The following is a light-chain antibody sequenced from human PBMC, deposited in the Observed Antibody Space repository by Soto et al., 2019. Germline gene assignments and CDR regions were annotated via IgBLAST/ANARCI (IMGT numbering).Light chain of an antibody. CDR2: AAS. CDR1: KGSSSW. V-gene: IGKV1-12*01. Sequence: DIQMTQSPSSVSASVGDRVTITCRASKGSSSWLDWYQQKPGKAPKLLIYAASSLQSGVPSRFIGRGSGTDLTLTISSLQPEDFATYYCQQANSFPITFGQGTRLEIK. CDR3: QQANSFPIT. J-gene: IGKJ5*01.